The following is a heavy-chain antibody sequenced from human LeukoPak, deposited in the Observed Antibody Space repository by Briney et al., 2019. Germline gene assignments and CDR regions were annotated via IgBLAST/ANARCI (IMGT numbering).Heavy chain of an antibody. Sequence: SETLSLTCAVYGGSFSGYYWSWIRQPPGKGLEWIGEINHSGSTNYNPSLKSRVTISVDTSKNQFSLKLSSVTAADTAVYYCARGLTMTMNRWFDPWGQGTLVTVSS. CDR1: GGSFSGYY. CDR2: INHSGST. V-gene: IGHV4-34*01. CDR3: ARGLTMTMNRWFDP. J-gene: IGHJ5*02. D-gene: IGHD4/OR15-4a*01.